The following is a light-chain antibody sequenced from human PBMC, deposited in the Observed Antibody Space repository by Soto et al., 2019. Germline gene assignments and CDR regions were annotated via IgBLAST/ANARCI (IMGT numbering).Light chain of an antibody. V-gene: IGLV2-11*01. CDR3: CSHAGGSSWV. CDR1: SGDVGAYDR. Sequence: QPVLTQPRSVSGSPGQSVTISCTGTSGDVGAYDRVSWYQHHPTKAPKLIIYDVTNRPSGVPYRFSGSKSGSTASLTISGLQAEDEADYYCCSHAGGSSWVFGGWTKVTVL. CDR2: DVT. J-gene: IGLJ3*02.